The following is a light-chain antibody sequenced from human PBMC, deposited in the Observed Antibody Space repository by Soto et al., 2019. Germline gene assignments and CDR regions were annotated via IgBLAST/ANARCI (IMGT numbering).Light chain of an antibody. Sequence: EIVLTQSPGTLSLSPGERGTLSCRASQNVRSNYLAWYQQKPGQAPRLLIYAASSRAAGIPGRFSGSGSGTDFTLTISRLDPEDVAVYYCQHYGSSPPFTFGPGTKVDIK. CDR1: QNVRSNY. CDR2: AAS. CDR3: QHYGSSPPFT. J-gene: IGKJ3*01. V-gene: IGKV3-20*01.